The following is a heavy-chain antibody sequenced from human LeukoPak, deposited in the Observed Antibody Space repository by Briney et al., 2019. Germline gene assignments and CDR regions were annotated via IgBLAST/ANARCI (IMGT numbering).Heavy chain of an antibody. J-gene: IGHJ5*02. Sequence: GSLRLSCAASGFTFSSYSMNWVRQAPGKGLEWVSSISSSSSYIYYADSVKGRFTISRDNAKNSLYLQMNSLRAEDTAVYYCARGPRGKYQLLSATLDWFDPWGQGTLVTVSS. CDR3: ARGPRGKYQLLSATLDWFDP. D-gene: IGHD2-2*01. CDR2: ISSSSSYI. CDR1: GFTFSSYS. V-gene: IGHV3-21*01.